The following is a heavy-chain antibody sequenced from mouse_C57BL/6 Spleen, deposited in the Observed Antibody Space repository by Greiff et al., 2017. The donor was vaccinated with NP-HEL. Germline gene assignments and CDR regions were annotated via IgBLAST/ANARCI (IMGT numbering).Heavy chain of an antibody. V-gene: IGHV1-5*01. D-gene: IGHD2-4*01. J-gene: IGHJ2*01. CDR1: GYTFTSYW. Sequence: EVQLKQSGTVLARPGASVKMSCKTSGYTFTSYWMHWVKQRPGQGLEWIGAIYPGNSDTSYNQKFKGKAKLTAVTSASTAYMELSSLTNEDSAVYYCTDGDYDGGGYFDYWGQGTTLTVSS. CDR2: IYPGNSDT. CDR3: TDGDYDGGGYFDY.